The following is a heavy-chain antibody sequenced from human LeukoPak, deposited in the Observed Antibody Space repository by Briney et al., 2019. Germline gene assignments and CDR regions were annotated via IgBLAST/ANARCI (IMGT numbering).Heavy chain of an antibody. Sequence: PGGSLRLSCAASGITFSSYAMHWVRQAPGTGLEWVAVISYDGSNKYYADSVKGRFTISRDNSKNTLYLQMNSLRAEDTAVYYCARVMGRYCSSTSCYVDYWGQRTLGTVSS. CDR2: ISYDGSNK. CDR1: GITFSSYA. V-gene: IGHV3-30*04. CDR3: ARVMGRYCSSTSCYVDY. J-gene: IGHJ4*02. D-gene: IGHD2-2*01.